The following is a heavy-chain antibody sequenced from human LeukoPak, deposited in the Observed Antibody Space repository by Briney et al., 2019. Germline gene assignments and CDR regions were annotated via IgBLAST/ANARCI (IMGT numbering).Heavy chain of an antibody. J-gene: IGHJ6*02. Sequence: ASVKVSCKTSGYSFIGNYIHWVRQAPGQGLEWMGWISPTNGATNYDQRFQGRVTLTRDTSISTAFMELSGLTSDDTAVYYCARGHPLWFGVLDVWGQGTTVTVSS. CDR3: ARGHPLWFGVLDV. CDR1: GYSFIGNY. CDR2: ISPTNGAT. D-gene: IGHD3-10*01. V-gene: IGHV1-2*02.